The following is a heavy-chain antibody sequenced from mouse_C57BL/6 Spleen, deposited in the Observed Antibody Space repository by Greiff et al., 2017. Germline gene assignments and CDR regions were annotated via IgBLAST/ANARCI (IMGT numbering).Heavy chain of an antibody. CDR3: ARDGPAWFAY. V-gene: IGHV1-18*01. CDR1: GYTFTDYN. D-gene: IGHD1-1*01. J-gene: IGHJ3*01. CDR2: IIPNNGGT. Sequence: EVQLQQSGPELVKPGASVKIPCKASGYTFTDYNMDWVKQSHGKSLEWIGDIIPNNGGTIYNQKFKGKATLTVDKSSSTAYMELRSLTSEDTAVYYCARDGPAWFAYWGQGTLVTVSA.